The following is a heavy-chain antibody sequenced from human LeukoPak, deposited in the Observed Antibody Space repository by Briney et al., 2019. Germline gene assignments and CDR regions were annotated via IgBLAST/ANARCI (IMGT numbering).Heavy chain of an antibody. D-gene: IGHD3-22*01. CDR1: GGSIRSFY. J-gene: IGHJ3*02. V-gene: IGHV4-59*01. CDR3: TRGGDYYDSSGYYPHGAFDI. Sequence: SETLSLTCSVSGGSIRSFYWSWIRQPPGKGLEWIGYIYYSGSTNYNPSLKSRVTISVDTSKNQFSLKLSSVTAADTAVYYCTRGGDYYDSSGYYPHGAFDIWGQGTMVTVSS. CDR2: IYYSGST.